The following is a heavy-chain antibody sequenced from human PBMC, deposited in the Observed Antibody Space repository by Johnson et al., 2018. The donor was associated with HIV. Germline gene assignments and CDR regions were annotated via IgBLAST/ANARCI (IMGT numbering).Heavy chain of an antibody. Sequence: VQLVESGGGLVKPGGSLRLSCAASGFTFSSYDMHWVRQATGKGLEWVSVITTAGDTHLPGSVKGRFTISRENAKNSLYLQMNSLRAGDTAVYYCAKGVVPAAADAFDIWGQGTMVTVSS. J-gene: IGHJ3*02. CDR2: ITTAGDT. CDR1: GFTFSSYD. D-gene: IGHD2-2*01. CDR3: AKGVVPAAADAFDI. V-gene: IGHV3-13*01.